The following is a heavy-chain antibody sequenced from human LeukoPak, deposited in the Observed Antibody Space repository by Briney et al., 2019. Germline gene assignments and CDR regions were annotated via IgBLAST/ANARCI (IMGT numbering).Heavy chain of an antibody. J-gene: IGHJ4*02. Sequence: SETLSLTCAAYGGSFSGYYWSWIRQPPGKGLEWSGEINHSGSTNYNPSLKSRVTISVDKSKNQFSLKLSSVTAADTAVYYCARRTTVTIPFGYWGQGTLVTVSS. CDR3: ARRTTVTIPFGY. CDR1: GGSFSGYY. D-gene: IGHD4-11*01. CDR2: INHSGST. V-gene: IGHV4-34*01.